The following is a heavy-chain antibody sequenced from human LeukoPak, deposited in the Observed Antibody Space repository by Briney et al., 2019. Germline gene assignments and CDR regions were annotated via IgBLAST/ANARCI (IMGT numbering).Heavy chain of an antibody. V-gene: IGHV3-21*01. CDR1: GFTFSSYS. CDR3: ARAPMKRVYCSSTSCLNYFDY. Sequence: PGGSLRLSCAASGFTFSSYSMNWVRQAPGKGLEWVSSISSSSSYIYYADSVKGRFTISRDNAKNSLYLQMNSLRAEDTAVYYCARAPMKRVYCSSTSCLNYFDYWGQGTLVTVSS. CDR2: ISSSSSYI. D-gene: IGHD2-2*01. J-gene: IGHJ4*02.